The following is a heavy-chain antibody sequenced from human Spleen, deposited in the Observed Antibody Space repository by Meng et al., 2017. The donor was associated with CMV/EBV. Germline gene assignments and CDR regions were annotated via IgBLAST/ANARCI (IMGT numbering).Heavy chain of an antibody. CDR3: ARDRDGYNNLDY. V-gene: IGHV1-2*02. CDR2: INPYTGGT. J-gene: IGHJ4*02. D-gene: IGHD5-24*01. Sequence: ASVKVSCKASGYTFTGYYMHWVRQAPGQGLEWMGWINPYTGGTNYAQKFQGRVTMTRDTSISTAYMELSRLRSDDTAVYYCARDRDGYNNLDYWGQGTLVTVSS. CDR1: GYTFTGYY.